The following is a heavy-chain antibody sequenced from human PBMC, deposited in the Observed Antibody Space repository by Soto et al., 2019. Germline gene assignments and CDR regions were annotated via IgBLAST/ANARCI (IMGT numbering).Heavy chain of an antibody. V-gene: IGHV3-15*01. CDR2: IKSKTDGGTT. CDR3: TADNGFHYYGSASLWFDP. CDR1: GFTFSNAW. D-gene: IGHD3-10*01. J-gene: IGHJ5*02. Sequence: GGSLRLSCAASGFTFSNAWMSWVRQAPGKGLEWVGRIKSKTDGGTTDYAAPVKGRFTISRDDSKNTLYLQMNSLKTEDTAVYYCTADNGFHYYGSASLWFDPWGQGTLVTLFS.